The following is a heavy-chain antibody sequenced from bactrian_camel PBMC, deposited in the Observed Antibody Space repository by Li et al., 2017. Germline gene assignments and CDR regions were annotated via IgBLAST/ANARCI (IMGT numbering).Heavy chain of an antibody. CDR1: AALSSRYNNYC. CDR2: IDTDRNI. V-gene: IGHV3S53*01. CDR3: AAAPRCPSLLRGYLLLDPTNFAY. D-gene: IGHD3*01. J-gene: IGHJ6*01. Sequence: ESGGDSVQAGGSLTLSCVASAALSSRYNNYCMAWFRQPPGAEREIVSVIDTDRNIEYADSVKGRFTISRDDVKNTLYLQMDSLKPEDTAMYYCAAAPRCPSLLRGYLLLDPTNFAYWGQGTQVTVS.